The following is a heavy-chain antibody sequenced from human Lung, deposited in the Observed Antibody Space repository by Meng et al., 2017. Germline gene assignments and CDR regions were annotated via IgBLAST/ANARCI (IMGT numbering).Heavy chain of an antibody. V-gene: IGHV3-30*01. CDR2: ISYDGSNQ. D-gene: IGHD4-17*01. Sequence: QVQLVEVGGGVVQPGRSLRLSCSASGFTFSRNAMHWVRQAPGKGLEWVAAISYDGSNQHYADSVKGRFTISRDNSENTLYLQMNSLRAEDTAVYYCARNNYGDYYFDYWGQGTLVTVSS. CDR3: ARNNYGDYYFDY. J-gene: IGHJ4*02. CDR1: GFTFSRNA.